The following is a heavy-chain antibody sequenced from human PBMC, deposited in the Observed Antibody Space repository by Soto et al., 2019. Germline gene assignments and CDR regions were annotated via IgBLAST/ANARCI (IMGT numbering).Heavy chain of an antibody. Sequence: GGSLRLSCAASGFTFSNHAMSWVRQAPGKGLEWVLAISGSGDTTHYEDSVKGRFTISRDNSKNTLFLQMNSLRADDTAVYFCARAPPPTRKIQLWLFDHWGQGTVVTVSS. V-gene: IGHV3-23*01. CDR1: GFTFSNHA. CDR3: ARAPPPTRKIQLWLFDH. J-gene: IGHJ4*02. CDR2: ISGSGDTT. D-gene: IGHD5-18*01.